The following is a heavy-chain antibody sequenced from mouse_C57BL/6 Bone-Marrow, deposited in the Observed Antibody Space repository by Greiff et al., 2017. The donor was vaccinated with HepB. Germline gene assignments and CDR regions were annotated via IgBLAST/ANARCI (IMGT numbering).Heavy chain of an antibody. CDR3: AGGHYFDY. CDR2: IDPSDSYT. V-gene: IGHV1-69*01. Sequence: QVQLQQPGAELVMPGASVKLSCKASGYTFTSYWMHWVKQRPGQGLEWIGEIDPSDSYTNYNQKFKGKSTLTVDKSSSTAYMQLSSLTSEDSAVYYWAGGHYFDYWGQGTTLTVSS. CDR1: GYTFTSYW. J-gene: IGHJ2*01.